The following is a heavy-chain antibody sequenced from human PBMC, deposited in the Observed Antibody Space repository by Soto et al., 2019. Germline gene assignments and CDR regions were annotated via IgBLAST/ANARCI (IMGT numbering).Heavy chain of an antibody. CDR3: ARTEGFGEFYYMDV. D-gene: IGHD3-10*01. CDR2: IYYSGST. V-gene: IGHV4-59*01. CDR1: GGSISSYY. J-gene: IGHJ6*03. Sequence: SETLSLTCTVSGGSISSYYWSWIRQPPGKGLEWIGYIYYSGSTNYNPSLKSRVTISVDTSKNQFSLKLSSVTAADTAVYYCARTEGFGEFYYMDVWGKGTTVTVSS.